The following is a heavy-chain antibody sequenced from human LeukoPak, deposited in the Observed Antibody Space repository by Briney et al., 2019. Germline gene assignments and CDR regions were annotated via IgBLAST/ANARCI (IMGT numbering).Heavy chain of an antibody. J-gene: IGHJ6*02. V-gene: IGHV4-59*01. Sequence: SETLSLTCTVSGGSNSSYYWSWIRQPPGKGLEWIGYMYYSGRTNYNPSLKSRVTISVDTSKNQFSLKLSSVTAADTAVYYCARTFSESYYYYGLDVWGQGTTVTVSS. CDR3: ARTFSESYYYYGLDV. CDR2: MYYSGRT. D-gene: IGHD1-26*01. CDR1: GGSNSSYY.